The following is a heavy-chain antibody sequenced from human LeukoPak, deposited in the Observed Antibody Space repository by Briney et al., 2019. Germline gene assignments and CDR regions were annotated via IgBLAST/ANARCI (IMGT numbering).Heavy chain of an antibody. CDR2: ITSKANSYAT. V-gene: IGHV3-73*01. CDR3: TRLYGSGPDY. D-gene: IGHD3-10*01. Sequence: PGGSLRLSCAASGFTFSGSAMHWVRQASGKGLEWVGRITSKANSYATAYAASVKGRFTISRDDSKNTAYLQMNSLKTEDTAVYYCTRLYGSGPDYWGQGTLVTVSS. J-gene: IGHJ4*02. CDR1: GFTFSGSA.